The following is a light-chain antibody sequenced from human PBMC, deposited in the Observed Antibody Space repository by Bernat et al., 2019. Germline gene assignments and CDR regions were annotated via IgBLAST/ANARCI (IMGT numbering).Light chain of an antibody. CDR2: GAS. Sequence: EIVLTQSPGTLSLSPGERATLSCRASQSVSSSYLAWYQQKPGQAPRLLIYGASSRATGIPDRFSGSGSGTDFTLTISRLEPEDFAVYYWQQAWTFGQETKVEIK. V-gene: IGKV3-20*01. CDR1: QSVSSSY. CDR3: QQAWT. J-gene: IGKJ1*01.